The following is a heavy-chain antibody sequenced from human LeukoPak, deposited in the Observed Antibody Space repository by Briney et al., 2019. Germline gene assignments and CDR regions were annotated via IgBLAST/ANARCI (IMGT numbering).Heavy chain of an antibody. V-gene: IGHV3-30*18. D-gene: IGHD3-10*01. CDR2: ISFDGRNI. CDR3: ANDRGSGRVRGVIINY. Sequence: GGSLRLSCAASGFTFSSYGMHWVRQAPGKGLEWVAVISFDGRNIYYADSVKGRFTISRDNSKNTLYLQMNSLRAEDTAVYYCANDRGSGRVRGVIINYWGQGTLVTVSS. J-gene: IGHJ4*02. CDR1: GFTFSSYG.